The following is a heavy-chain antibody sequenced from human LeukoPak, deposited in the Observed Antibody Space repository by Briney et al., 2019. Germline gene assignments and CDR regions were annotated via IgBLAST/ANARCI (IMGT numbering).Heavy chain of an antibody. CDR3: AGAFGPYYFDY. Sequence: GTSVKVSCKASGFTFTSSAVQWVRQARGQRLEWIGWIVVGSGNTNYAQKFQERVTITRDMSTSTAYMELSSLRSEDTAVYYRAGAFGPYYFDYWGQGTLVTVSS. CDR2: IVVGSGNT. J-gene: IGHJ4*02. V-gene: IGHV1-58*01. CDR1: GFTFTSSA. D-gene: IGHD3-16*01.